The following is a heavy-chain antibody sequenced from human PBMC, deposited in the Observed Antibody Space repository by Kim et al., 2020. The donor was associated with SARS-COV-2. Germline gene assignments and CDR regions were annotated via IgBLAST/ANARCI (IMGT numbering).Heavy chain of an antibody. J-gene: IGHJ4*02. V-gene: IGHV4-31*02. CDR3: ARLPGDYFSPDF. D-gene: IGHD4-17*01. Sequence: YYNPSLKSRLTISIDTSKNQFSLKLTSVTAADTAVYYCARLPGDYFSPDFWGQGTLVSVSS.